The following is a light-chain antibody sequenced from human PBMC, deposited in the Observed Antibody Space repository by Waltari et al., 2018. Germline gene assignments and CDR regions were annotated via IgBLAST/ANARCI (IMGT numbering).Light chain of an antibody. CDR3: QQRGNWPLT. CDR1: QSVSSY. J-gene: IGKJ4*01. Sequence: EILLTQSPVTLSLSPGERATLSCRDSQSVSSYLAWYQQKPGQAPRLLIYDASYRATGVPARFTGSGSGTDFTLTISSLESEDFVVYYCQQRGNWPLTFGGGTKVEIK. CDR2: DAS. V-gene: IGKV3-11*01.